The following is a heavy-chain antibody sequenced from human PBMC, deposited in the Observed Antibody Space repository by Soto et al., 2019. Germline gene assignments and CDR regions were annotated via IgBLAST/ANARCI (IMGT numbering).Heavy chain of an antibody. CDR3: ARLVGVIGYSYYYGMDV. CDR1: GSTFSSHG. J-gene: IGHJ6*02. V-gene: IGHV3-48*02. D-gene: IGHD3-10*01. Sequence: GGSLRLSCAASGSTFSSHGMNWVRQAPGKGLEWVSYISSSSSTIYYADSVKGRFTISRDNAKNSLYLQMNSLRDEDTAVYYCARLVGVIGYSYYYGMDVWGQGTTVTVSS. CDR2: ISSSSSTI.